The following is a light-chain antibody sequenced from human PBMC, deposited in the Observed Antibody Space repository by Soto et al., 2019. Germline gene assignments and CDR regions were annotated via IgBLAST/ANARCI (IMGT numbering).Light chain of an antibody. CDR2: GAS. Sequence: EIVLTQSPATLSLSPGERATLSCRASQSVSSYLAWYQQKRGQAPRLLIYGASSRATGIPDRFSGSGSGTDFTLTISRLEPEDFAVYYCQQYGSSITFGQGTRLEIK. CDR1: QSVSSY. CDR3: QQYGSSIT. J-gene: IGKJ5*01. V-gene: IGKV3-20*01.